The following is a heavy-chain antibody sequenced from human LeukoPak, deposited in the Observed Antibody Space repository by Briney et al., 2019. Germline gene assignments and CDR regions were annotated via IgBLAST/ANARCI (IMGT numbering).Heavy chain of an antibody. V-gene: IGHV4-39*07. Sequence: PSETLSLTCTVSGGYIITSGHYWGWIRQPPGKGLEWLGSIYYTGVTSTNPFFRSRMSISVDTSKNQFSLNLTSVTAADAAVYYCARERSSSGGHSWFDPWGQGTLSPSPQ. CDR2: IYYTGVT. J-gene: IGHJ5*02. CDR1: GGYIITSGHY. D-gene: IGHD4-23*01. CDR3: ARERSSSGGHSWFDP.